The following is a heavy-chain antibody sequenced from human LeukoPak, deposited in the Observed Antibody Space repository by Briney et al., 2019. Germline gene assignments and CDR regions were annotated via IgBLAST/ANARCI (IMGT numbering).Heavy chain of an antibody. CDR1: GGSISSYF. CDR3: ARKGLTAVLDY. CDR2: IYSTGST. V-gene: IGHV4-59*01. J-gene: IGHJ4*02. D-gene: IGHD5-18*01. Sequence: SETLSLTCDVSGGSISSYFWSWSRQPPGKGLEWIGYIYSTGSTNYNPSLKSRVTISVDTSKNQFSLKLNSVTAADTAVYYCARKGLTAVLDYWGQGTLVTVSS.